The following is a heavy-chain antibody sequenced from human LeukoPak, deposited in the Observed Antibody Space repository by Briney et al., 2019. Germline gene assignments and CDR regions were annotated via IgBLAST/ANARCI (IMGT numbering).Heavy chain of an antibody. D-gene: IGHD6-13*01. V-gene: IGHV1-69*06. CDR3: AARGGIAAAGTLNYYYYYMDV. Sequence: SVKVSCKASGGTFSSYAISWVRQAPGQGLEWMGGIIPIFGTANYAQKFQGRVTITADKSTSTAYMELSSLRSEDTAVYYCAARGGIAAAGTLNYYYYYMDVWGKGTTVTVS. CDR1: GGTFSSYA. J-gene: IGHJ6*03. CDR2: IIPIFGTA.